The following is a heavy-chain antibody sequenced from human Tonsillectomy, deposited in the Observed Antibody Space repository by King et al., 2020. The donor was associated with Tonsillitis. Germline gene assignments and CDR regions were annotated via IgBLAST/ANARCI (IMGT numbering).Heavy chain of an antibody. CDR2: IHTSRGT. J-gene: IGHJ3*02. Sequence: QLQESGPGLVKPSETLSLTCSVPGGSINIYYWSWIRQPAGQGLEWIGRIHTSRGTGYNPSVKRRVSMSVDTSKNQLSLKLSSVTAAGTAVYYCARYLRTTVTTLGDAFDMWGQGTLVTVSS. D-gene: IGHD4-17*01. V-gene: IGHV4-4*07. CDR3: ARYLRTTVTTLGDAFDM. CDR1: GGSINIYY.